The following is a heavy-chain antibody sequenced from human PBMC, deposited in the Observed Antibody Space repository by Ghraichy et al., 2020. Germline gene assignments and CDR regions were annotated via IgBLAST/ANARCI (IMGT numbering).Heavy chain of an antibody. CDR2: INAQNGDT. V-gene: IGHV1-18*01. Sequence: ASVKVSCKASGYTFTNYNIAWVRQAPGQGLEWMGWINAQNGDTNYAQRVQDRVTMTTETSTSTAYMDLRSLRPDDTAVYFCARATHYYSGMDVWGQGTTVTVSS. J-gene: IGHJ6*02. CDR1: GYTFTNYN. CDR3: ARATHYYSGMDV.